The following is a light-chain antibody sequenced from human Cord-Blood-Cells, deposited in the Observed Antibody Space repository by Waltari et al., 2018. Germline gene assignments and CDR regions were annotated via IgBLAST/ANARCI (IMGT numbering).Light chain of an antibody. J-gene: IGKJ3*01. CDR1: QSISSY. CDR3: QQYYSTPLT. Sequence: DIQMTQSPSSLSASVGDRVTITCRASQSISSYLNWYQQKPGQPPKLLIYWASTRESGVPDRFSGSGSGTDFTLTISSLQAEDVAVYYCQQYYSTPLTFGPGTKVDIK. V-gene: IGKV4-1*01. CDR2: WAS.